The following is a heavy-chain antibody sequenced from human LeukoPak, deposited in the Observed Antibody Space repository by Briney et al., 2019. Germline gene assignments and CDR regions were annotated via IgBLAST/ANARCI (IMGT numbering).Heavy chain of an antibody. J-gene: IGHJ4*02. CDR3: ARNLGVGWVFDY. Sequence: SVHETRLASGYTQTGYYMHWVRPAPGQGLEWMGWINPNSGGTNYAQKFQGRFNMTRDTSISTAYMELNRLTSDDTAVYFCARNLGVGWVFDYLAQATLVTVSS. D-gene: IGHD6-19*01. V-gene: IGHV1-2*02. CDR1: GYTQTGYY. CDR2: INPNSGGT.